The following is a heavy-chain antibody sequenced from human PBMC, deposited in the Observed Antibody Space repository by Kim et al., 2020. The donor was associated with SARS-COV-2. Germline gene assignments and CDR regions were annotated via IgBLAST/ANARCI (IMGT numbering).Heavy chain of an antibody. CDR1: GYTFTSYG. J-gene: IGHJ6*02. Sequence: ASVKVSCKASGYTFTSYGISWVRQAPGQGLEWMGWISAYNGNTNYAQKLQGRVTMTTDTSTSTAYMELRSLRSDDTAVYYCARDRLLWVGELLEYYYYGMDVWGQGTTVTVSS. CDR2: ISAYNGNT. CDR3: ARDRLLWVGELLEYYYYGMDV. D-gene: IGHD3-10*01. V-gene: IGHV1-18*01.